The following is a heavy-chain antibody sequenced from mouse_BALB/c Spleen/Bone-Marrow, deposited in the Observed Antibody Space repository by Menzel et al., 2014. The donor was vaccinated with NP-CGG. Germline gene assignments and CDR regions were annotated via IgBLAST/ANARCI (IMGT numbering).Heavy chain of an antibody. CDR3: ARGSSGPFVY. J-gene: IGHJ3*01. Sequence: DVKLVESGAELVRPGALVKLSCKASGFNIKDYYIHWVNQRPEQGLEWIGWITPENGNTIYDPKIQGKARITADTSSNTAYFQLSSLTSEDTAVYYCARGSSGPFVYWGQGTLVTVSA. V-gene: IGHV14-1*02. D-gene: IGHD3-1*01. CDR1: GFNIKDYY. CDR2: ITPENGNT.